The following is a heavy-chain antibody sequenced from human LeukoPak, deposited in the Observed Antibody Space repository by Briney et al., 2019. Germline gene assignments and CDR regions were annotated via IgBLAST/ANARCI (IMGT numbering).Heavy chain of an antibody. CDR3: ARDRGYDSSGYYYVDAFDI. J-gene: IGHJ3*02. Sequence: ASVKVSCKASGGTFSSYAISWVRQAPGQGLEWMGWISAYNGNTNYAQKLQGRVTMTTDTSTSTAYMELRSLRSDDTAVYYCARDRGYDSSGYYYVDAFDIWGQGTMVTVSS. CDR2: ISAYNGNT. D-gene: IGHD3-22*01. CDR1: GGTFSSYA. V-gene: IGHV1-18*01.